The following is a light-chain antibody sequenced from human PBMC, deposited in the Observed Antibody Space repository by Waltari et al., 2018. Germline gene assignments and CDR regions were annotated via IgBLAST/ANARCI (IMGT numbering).Light chain of an antibody. CDR3: SSYTRVSASVV. Sequence: QSALTQPASVSGSPGQSITISCPGTRSDIGTYHYASRYQQPPGRAPKLIIYDVSKRPSGVSIRFSGSKSDNTASLTISGLQAEDEADYYCSSYTRVSASVVFGGGTKLTVL. CDR1: RSDIGTYHY. CDR2: DVS. V-gene: IGLV2-14*03. J-gene: IGLJ3*02.